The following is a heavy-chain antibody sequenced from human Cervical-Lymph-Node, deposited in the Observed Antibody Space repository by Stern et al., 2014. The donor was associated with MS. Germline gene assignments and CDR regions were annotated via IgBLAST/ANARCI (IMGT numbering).Heavy chain of an antibody. V-gene: IGHV3-30*18. Sequence: VHLVESGGGVVQPGRSLRLSCAASGFTFSSYGMHWVRQAPGKGLEWVAVISYDGSNKYYADSVKGRFTISRDNSKNTLYLQMNSLRAEDTAVYYCAKDQGGTTSGDAFDIWGQGTMVTVSS. J-gene: IGHJ3*02. CDR1: GFTFSSYG. CDR3: AKDQGGTTSGDAFDI. D-gene: IGHD1-1*01. CDR2: ISYDGSNK.